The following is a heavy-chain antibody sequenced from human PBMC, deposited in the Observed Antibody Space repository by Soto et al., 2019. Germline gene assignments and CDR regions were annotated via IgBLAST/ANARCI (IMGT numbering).Heavy chain of an antibody. CDR3: ARVVTVLRYFDWLYWFDP. CDR2: ISAYNGNT. Sequence: GASVKVSCKASGYTFTSYGISWVRQAPGQGLEWMGWISAYNGNTNYAQKFQGRVTITADKSTSTAYMELSSLRSEDTAVYYCARVVTVLRYFDWLYWFDPWGQGTLVTVSS. J-gene: IGHJ5*02. CDR1: GYTFTSYG. D-gene: IGHD3-9*01. V-gene: IGHV1-18*01.